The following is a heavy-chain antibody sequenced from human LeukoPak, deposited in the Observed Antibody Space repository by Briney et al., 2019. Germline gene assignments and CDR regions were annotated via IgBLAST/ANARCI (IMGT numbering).Heavy chain of an antibody. Sequence: SETLSLTCIVSGDSSSISSFSWAWIRQPPGKPLEWIGTLYDSGRTYRYPSLRSRLSMSLETSKNEFSLRLSSVTAADTAVYFCARQREPRLHWELPSSFDSWGQGTLVTVSS. CDR1: GDSSSISSFS. CDR3: ARQREPRLHWELPSSFDS. J-gene: IGHJ4*02. D-gene: IGHD3-10*01. CDR2: LYDSGRT. V-gene: IGHV4-39*01.